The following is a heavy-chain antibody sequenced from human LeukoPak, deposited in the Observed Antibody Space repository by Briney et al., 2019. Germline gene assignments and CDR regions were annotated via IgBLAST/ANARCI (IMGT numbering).Heavy chain of an antibody. D-gene: IGHD5-24*01. J-gene: IGHJ4*02. CDR2: ISSSSSYI. V-gene: IGHV3-21*01. Sequence: GGSLRLSCAASGFTFSSYSMNWVRQAPGKGLEWVSSISSSSSYIYYADSVKGRFTISRDNAKNSLYLQMNSLRAEDTAVYYCAREYVGDGYNFPFDYWGQGTLVTVSS. CDR3: AREYVGDGYNFPFDY. CDR1: GFTFSSYS.